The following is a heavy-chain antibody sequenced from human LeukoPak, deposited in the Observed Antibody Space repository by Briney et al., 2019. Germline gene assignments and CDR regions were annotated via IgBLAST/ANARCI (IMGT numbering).Heavy chain of an antibody. Sequence: SETLSLTCTVSGGSMKSYYWSWIRQPPGKGLEWIGYIFHSGSTNYNPSLKSRVTISVDTSKNQLSLKLSSVTAADTAVYYCARGAPGGNDYGDYWGQGTLVTVSS. CDR2: IFHSGST. V-gene: IGHV4-59*01. CDR1: GGSMKSYY. CDR3: ARGAPGGNDYGDY. J-gene: IGHJ4*02.